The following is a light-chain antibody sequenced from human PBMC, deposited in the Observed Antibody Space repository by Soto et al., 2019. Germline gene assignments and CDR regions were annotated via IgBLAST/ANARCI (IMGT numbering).Light chain of an antibody. CDR1: QSVSSNF. J-gene: IGKJ4*01. CDR3: QQYESSPLT. Sequence: EIVMTQSPATLSLSPGERATLSCRASQSVSSNFLSWYHKKPGHAPSLIIYPASSSATSIPGSFTGSCCGTYFTLTISRLEHEYFALYYCQQYESSPLTFGGGTKVEIK. V-gene: IGKV3-20*01. CDR2: PAS.